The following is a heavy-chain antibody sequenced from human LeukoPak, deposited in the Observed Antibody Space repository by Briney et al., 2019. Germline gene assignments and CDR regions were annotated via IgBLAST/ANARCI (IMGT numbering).Heavy chain of an antibody. J-gene: IGHJ4*02. CDR3: ARGSYPGWYNGEFDY. CDR2: IIPIFGTA. V-gene: IGHV1-69*13. Sequence: SVKVSCKASGGTFSSYAISWVRQALGQGLEWMGGIIPIFGTANYAQKFQGRVTITADESTSTAYMELSSLRSEDTAVYYCARGSYPGWYNGEFDYWGQGTLVPVSS. CDR1: GGTFSSYA. D-gene: IGHD6-19*01.